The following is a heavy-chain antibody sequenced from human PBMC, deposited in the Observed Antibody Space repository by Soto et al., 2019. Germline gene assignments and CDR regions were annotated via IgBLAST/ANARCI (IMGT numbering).Heavy chain of an antibody. J-gene: IGHJ4*02. D-gene: IGHD4-17*01. CDR3: ARGYYGGKGHFDY. CDR2: INHSGST. CDR1: GGSFSGYY. Sequence: QVQLQQWGAGLLKPSETMSLTCAVSGGSFSGYYWSWIRQPPGKGLEWIGEINHSGSTNYNPSLKSRVTISVDTSKNQFSLKLSSVTAADTAVYYCARGYYGGKGHFDYWGQGTLVTVSS. V-gene: IGHV4-34*01.